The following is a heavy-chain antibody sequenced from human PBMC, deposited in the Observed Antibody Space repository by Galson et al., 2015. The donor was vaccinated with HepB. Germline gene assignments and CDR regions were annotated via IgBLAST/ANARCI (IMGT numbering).Heavy chain of an antibody. CDR2: ISYDGSYK. D-gene: IGHD3-16*01. CDR3: AKDGGVWHFYESGNTRRGNWFDY. CDR1: GFTFSYYA. J-gene: IGHJ4*02. V-gene: IGHV3-30*18. Sequence: SLRLSCAASGFTFSYYAMHWVRQAPGKGLEWVAVISYDGSYKYYADSVKGRFTISRDNSRTTLSLQMNSLRADDTAVYYCAKDGGVWHFYESGNTRRGNWFDYWGQGTLVTVSS.